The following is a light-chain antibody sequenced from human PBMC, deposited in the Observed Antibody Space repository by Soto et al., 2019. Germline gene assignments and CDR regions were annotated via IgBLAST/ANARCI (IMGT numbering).Light chain of an antibody. CDR2: AAS. J-gene: IGKJ1*01. Sequence: IQMSPSPSTLSGSVGDRVTITCRASQGIRSELGWYQQKPGKAPNLLIYAASTLHTGVPSRFSGRGSGTDFTLTINNLQREDFADYFCQQTYSNLWTFGQGTKVDIK. V-gene: IGKV1-39*01. CDR1: QGIRSE. CDR3: QQTYSNLWT.